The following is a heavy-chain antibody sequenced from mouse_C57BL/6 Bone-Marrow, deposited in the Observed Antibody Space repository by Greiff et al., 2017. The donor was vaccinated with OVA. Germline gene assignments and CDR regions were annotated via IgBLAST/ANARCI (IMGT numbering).Heavy chain of an antibody. Sequence: VQLKESGGGLVKPGGSLKLSCAASGFTFSDYGMHWVRQAPEKGLEWVAYISSGSSTIYYADTVKGRFTISRDNAKNTLFLQMTSLRSEDTAMYYCARRQDYGNYLDYWGQGTTLTVSS. CDR1: GFTFSDYG. J-gene: IGHJ2*01. V-gene: IGHV5-17*01. CDR2: ISSGSSTI. D-gene: IGHD2-1*01. CDR3: ARRQDYGNYLDY.